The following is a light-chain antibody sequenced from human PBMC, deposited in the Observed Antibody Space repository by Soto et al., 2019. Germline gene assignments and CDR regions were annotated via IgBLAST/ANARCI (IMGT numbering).Light chain of an antibody. CDR1: QSISSNY. V-gene: IGKV3-20*01. CDR3: QQYSSSPRT. Sequence: EIVLTQSPGTLSLSPGERATLSCRASQSISSNYLAWYHQKPGQAPRLLIYGASSRATDIPDRFRGSGSGRDFVLNISRLEPEDFGMYYCQQYSSSPRTFGQGTKVDIK. J-gene: IGKJ1*01. CDR2: GAS.